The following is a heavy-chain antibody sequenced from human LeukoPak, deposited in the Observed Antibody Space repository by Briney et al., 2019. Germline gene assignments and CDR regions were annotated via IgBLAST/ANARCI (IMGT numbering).Heavy chain of an antibody. J-gene: IGHJ3*02. D-gene: IGHD1-26*01. CDR1: GGSISSYY. CDR3: ARRDSGSYYRSSLDAFDI. Sequence: PSETLSLTCTVSGGSISSYYWSWIRQPPGKGLEWIGYIYYSGSTNYNPSLKSRVTISVDTSKNQFSLKLSSVTAADTAVYYCARRDSGSYYRSSLDAFDIWGQGTMVTVSS. V-gene: IGHV4-59*08. CDR2: IYYSGST.